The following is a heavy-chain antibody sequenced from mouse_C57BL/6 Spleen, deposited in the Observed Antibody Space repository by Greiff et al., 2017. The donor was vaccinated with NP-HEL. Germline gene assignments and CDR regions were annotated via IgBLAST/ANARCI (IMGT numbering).Heavy chain of an antibody. CDR1: GYAFSSSW. CDR3: ASITTVAHDFEC. Sequence: QVQLKQSGPELVKPGASVKISCKASGYAFSSSWMNWVKQRPGKGLEWIGRIYPGDGDTNYNGKFKGKATLTADNSSSTDYMQLSSLTSENSAVYFCASITTVAHDFECWGKGTTLTVSS. J-gene: IGHJ2*01. CDR2: IYPGDGDT. V-gene: IGHV1-82*01. D-gene: IGHD1-1*01.